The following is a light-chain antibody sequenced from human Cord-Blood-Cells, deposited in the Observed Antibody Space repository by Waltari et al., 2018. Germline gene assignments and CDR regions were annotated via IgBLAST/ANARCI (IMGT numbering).Light chain of an antibody. Sequence: QSALTQPASASGSPGPSITIHCTGTSSDVWGYNLVSWYQQHPGKAPKLMIYEVSKRPSGVSNRFSGSKSGNTASLTISGLQTEDEADYYCCSYAGSSTFYVFGTGTKVTVL. J-gene: IGLJ1*01. CDR1: SSDVWGYNL. V-gene: IGLV2-23*02. CDR3: CSYAGSSTFYV. CDR2: EVS.